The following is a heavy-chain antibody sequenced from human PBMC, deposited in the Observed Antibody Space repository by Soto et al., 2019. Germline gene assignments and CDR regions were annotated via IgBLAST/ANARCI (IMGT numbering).Heavy chain of an antibody. V-gene: IGHV1-69*13. D-gene: IGHD3-16*02. CDR3: ARGPDGSLGELSLVWYFDY. J-gene: IGHJ4*02. Sequence: ASVNVSCKASGGTFSSYSISWARQAPGQGLEWMGGIIPIFGTANYAQKFQGRVTITADESTSTAYMELSSLRSEDTAVYYCARGPDGSLGELSLVWYFDYWGQGTLVTVSS. CDR2: IIPIFGTA. CDR1: GGTFSSYS.